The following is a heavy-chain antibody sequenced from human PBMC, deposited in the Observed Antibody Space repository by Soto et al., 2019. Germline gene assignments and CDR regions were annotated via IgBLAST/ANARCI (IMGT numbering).Heavy chain of an antibody. CDR1: GGSISSYY. Sequence: PSETLSLTCTVSGGSISSYYWSWIRQPPGKGLEWIGYIYYSGSTNYNPSLKSRVTISVDTSKNQFSLKLSSVTAADTAVYYCARGPVDTATGVWFDPWGQGXLVTVYS. V-gene: IGHV4-59*01. CDR2: IYYSGST. J-gene: IGHJ5*02. D-gene: IGHD5-18*01. CDR3: ARGPVDTATGVWFDP.